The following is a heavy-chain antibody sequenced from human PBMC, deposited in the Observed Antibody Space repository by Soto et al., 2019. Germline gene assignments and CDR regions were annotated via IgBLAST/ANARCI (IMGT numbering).Heavy chain of an antibody. Sequence: QITLKESGPTLVKPTQTLTLTCSFSGFSLSTSGVGVGWIRQPPEKALEWLALIFWDDDKRYSPSLKSRLTTPKNTPKTQWVRTLTKMDPVNKAKYYVARILPATVGHFAYGGRGALSPSPQ. J-gene: IGHJ4*02. CDR3: ARILPATVGHFAY. D-gene: IGHD1-1*01. CDR2: IFWDDDK. CDR1: GFSLSTSGVG. V-gene: IGHV2-5*02.